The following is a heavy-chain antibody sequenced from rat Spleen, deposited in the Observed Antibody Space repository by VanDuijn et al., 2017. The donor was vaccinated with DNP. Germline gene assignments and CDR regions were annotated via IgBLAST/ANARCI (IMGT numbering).Heavy chain of an antibody. Sequence: EVQLVESGGGLVQPGRSLKVSCAVSGFTFNNYDMAWVRQAPTKGLEWVASISPSGGSSYFRDSVKGRYTISRDNAKNTLYLQMNSLRSEDTATYYCARDDFYGYRWGQGIMVTVSS. CDR1: GFTFNNYD. CDR2: ISPSGGSS. D-gene: IGHD1-7*01. CDR3: ARDDFYGYR. V-gene: IGHV5S13*01. J-gene: IGHJ2*01.